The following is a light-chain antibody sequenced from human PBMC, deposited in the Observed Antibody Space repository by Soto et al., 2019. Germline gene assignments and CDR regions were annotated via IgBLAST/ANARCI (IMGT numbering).Light chain of an antibody. CDR1: SSDVGGYNY. Sequence: QSALTQPASVSGSPGQSITISCTGTSSDVGGYNYVSWYQQHPGKAPKRMIYEVSNRPSGDSNRFSGSKSGNTASLTISGLQAEDEADYYCSSYASSSTQVFGGGTKLTVL. J-gene: IGLJ3*02. CDR2: EVS. CDR3: SSYASSSTQV. V-gene: IGLV2-14*01.